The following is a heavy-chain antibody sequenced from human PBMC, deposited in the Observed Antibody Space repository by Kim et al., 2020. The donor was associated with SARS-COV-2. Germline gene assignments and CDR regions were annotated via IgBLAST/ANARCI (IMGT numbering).Heavy chain of an antibody. D-gene: IGHD5-12*01. J-gene: IGHJ4*02. Sequence: VKGRFTISRDNAKNSLYLQMNSLRAEDTAVYYCARDYVDIVATITPYFDYWGQGTLVTVSS. V-gene: IGHV3-21*01. CDR3: ARDYVDIVATITPYFDY.